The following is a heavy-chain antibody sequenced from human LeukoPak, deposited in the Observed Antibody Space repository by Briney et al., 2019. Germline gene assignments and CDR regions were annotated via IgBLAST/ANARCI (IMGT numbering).Heavy chain of an antibody. Sequence: TGGSLRLSCAASGFTFSSYAMSWVRQAPGKGLEWVSAISGSGGSTYYADSVKGRFTISRDNSKNTLYLQMNSLRAEDTAVYYCAKDSTDWQWLGPPDYWGQGTLVTVSS. CDR3: AKDSTDWQWLGPPDY. CDR1: GFTFSSYA. CDR2: ISGSGGST. J-gene: IGHJ4*02. V-gene: IGHV3-23*01. D-gene: IGHD6-19*01.